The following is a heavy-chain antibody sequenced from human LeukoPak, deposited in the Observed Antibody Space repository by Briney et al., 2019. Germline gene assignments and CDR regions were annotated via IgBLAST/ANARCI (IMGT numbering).Heavy chain of an antibody. CDR2: ISAYNGNA. Sequence: GASVKVSFKASGGTFSSYAISWVRQAPGQGLEWMGWISAYNGNANYAQKLQGRVTMTTDTSTSTAYMELRSLRSDDTAVYYCAKGVEYFDYWGQGTLVTVSS. V-gene: IGHV1-18*01. CDR3: AKGVEYFDY. CDR1: GGTFSSYA. J-gene: IGHJ4*02.